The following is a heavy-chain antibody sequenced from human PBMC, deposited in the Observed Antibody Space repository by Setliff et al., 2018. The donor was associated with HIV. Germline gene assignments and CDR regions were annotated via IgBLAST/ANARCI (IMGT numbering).Heavy chain of an antibody. Sequence: PSETLSLTWGFTSGSNYYWGWIRQPPGKGLEWVGSIYYSGSTYYSPSLKSRVTISVDTSKNQFSLTLTSVTAADTAVYYCARQQHSSDLKIWNYWGQGTLVTVSS. CDR3: ARQQHSSDLKIWNY. D-gene: IGHD6-19*01. V-gene: IGHV4-39*01. CDR1: GFTSGSNYY. J-gene: IGHJ4*02. CDR2: IYYSGST.